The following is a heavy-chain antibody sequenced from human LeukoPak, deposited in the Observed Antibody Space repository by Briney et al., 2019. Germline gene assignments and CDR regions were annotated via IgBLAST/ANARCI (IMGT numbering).Heavy chain of an antibody. J-gene: IGHJ4*02. CDR3: AREGSYGDSDY. D-gene: IGHD5-18*01. CDR2: INSNGGST. CDR1: GFTFSSYG. Sequence: GGSLRLSCAASGFTFSSYGMHWVRQAPGKGLEYVSAINSNGGSTYYANSVKDRFTISRDNSKNTLYLQMGSLRAEDMAVYYCAREGSYGDSDYWGQGTLVTVSS. V-gene: IGHV3-64*01.